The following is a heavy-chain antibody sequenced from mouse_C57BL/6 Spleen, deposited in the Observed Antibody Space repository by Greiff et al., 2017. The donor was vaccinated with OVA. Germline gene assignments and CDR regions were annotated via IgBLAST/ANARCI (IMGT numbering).Heavy chain of an antibody. CDR1: GYAFSSSW. D-gene: IGHD2-4*01. V-gene: IGHV1-82*01. Sequence: QVQLKESGPELVKPGASVKISCKASGYAFSSSWMNWVKQRPGKGLEWIGRIYPGDGDTNYNGKFKGKATLTADKSSSTAYMQLSSLTSEDSAVYFCARRYYDYDGWYFDVWGTGTTVTVSS. J-gene: IGHJ1*03. CDR3: ARRYYDYDGWYFDV. CDR2: IYPGDGDT.